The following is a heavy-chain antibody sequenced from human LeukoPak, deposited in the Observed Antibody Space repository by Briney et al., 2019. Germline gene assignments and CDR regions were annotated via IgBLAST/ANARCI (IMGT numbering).Heavy chain of an antibody. CDR1: GFTFNNHA. D-gene: IGHD3-22*01. V-gene: IGHV3-74*01. CDR3: ARGHHYYDSSAYYY. J-gene: IGHJ4*02. CDR2: INSDGSTT. Sequence: PGGSLRLSCAASGFTFNNHAMSWVRQAPGKGLVWVSRINSDGSTTSYAASVKGRFTISRDTAKNTLYLQMNSLRAEDTAVYYCARGHHYYDSSAYYYWGQGTLVTVSS.